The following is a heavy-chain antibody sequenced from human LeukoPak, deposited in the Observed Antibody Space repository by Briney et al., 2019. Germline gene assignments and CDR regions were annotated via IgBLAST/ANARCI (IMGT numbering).Heavy chain of an antibody. CDR1: ELTVSSTY. Sequence: GGSLRLSCAASELTVSSTYMSWVRQAQGKGLEWVALMYTGGTTYHADSVKGRFIISRDNAKNSLYLQMNSLRAEDTAVYYCARDKDYSNYFDYWGQGTLVTVSS. J-gene: IGHJ4*02. CDR3: ARDKDYSNYFDY. V-gene: IGHV3-53*01. D-gene: IGHD4-11*01. CDR2: MYTGGTT.